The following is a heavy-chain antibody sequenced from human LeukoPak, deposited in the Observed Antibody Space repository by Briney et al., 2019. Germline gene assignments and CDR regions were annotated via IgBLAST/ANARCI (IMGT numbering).Heavy chain of an antibody. Sequence: KAGGSLRLSCAASGFTFSNAWMSWVRQAPGKGLEWVGRIKSKTDGGTTDFAAPVKGRFTISRDNSKSTLYLQMTSLRAEDTALYYCATEIAEGGPQDYWGQGTLVTVSS. J-gene: IGHJ4*02. D-gene: IGHD2-21*01. CDR1: GFTFSNAW. V-gene: IGHV3-15*01. CDR2: IKSKTDGGTT. CDR3: ATEIAEGGPQDY.